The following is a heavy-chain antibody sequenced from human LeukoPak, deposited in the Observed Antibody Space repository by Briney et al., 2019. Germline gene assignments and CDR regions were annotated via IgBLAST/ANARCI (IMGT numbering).Heavy chain of an antibody. CDR2: IIPIFGTA. D-gene: IGHD3-10*01. CDR1: GGTFSSYA. CDR3: ARTYYYGSGSSEYFQH. V-gene: IGHV1-69*01. J-gene: IGHJ1*01. Sequence: SVKVSCKASGGTFSSYAISWVRQAPGQGLEWLGGIIPIFGTANYAQKFQGRVTITADESTSTAYMELSSLRSEDTAVYYCARTYYYGSGSSEYFQHWGQGTLVSVSS.